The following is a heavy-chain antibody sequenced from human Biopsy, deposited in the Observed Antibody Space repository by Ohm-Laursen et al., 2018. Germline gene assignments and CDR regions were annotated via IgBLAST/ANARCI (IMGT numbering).Heavy chain of an antibody. V-gene: IGHV1-46*01. J-gene: IGHJ4*02. D-gene: IGHD6-19*01. CDR2: INPSGSTT. CDR3: ARNTGWYGDLYYFDY. Sequence: SSVKVSCKASGYSFTSYYMHWVRQAPGQGLEWMGMINPSGSTTSYPQIFQGRVTMTRDTSKSTVYMELSSLRSADTAVYFCARNTGWYGDLYYFDYWGQGTVVTVSS. CDR1: GYSFTSYY.